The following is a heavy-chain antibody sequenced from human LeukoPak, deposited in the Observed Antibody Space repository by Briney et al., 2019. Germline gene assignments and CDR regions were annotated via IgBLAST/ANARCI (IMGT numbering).Heavy chain of an antibody. D-gene: IGHD2-21*02. CDR2: IIPIFGTA. J-gene: IGHJ5*02. CDR1: GGTFSSYA. CDR3: ARARGYCGGDCPPHIKYNWFDP. Sequence: SVKVSCKASGGTFSSYAISWVRQAPGQGLEWMGGIIPIFGTANYAQKFQGRVTITADESTSTAYMELSSLRSEDTAVYYCARARGYCGGDCPPHIKYNWFDPWGQGTLVTVSS. V-gene: IGHV1-69*13.